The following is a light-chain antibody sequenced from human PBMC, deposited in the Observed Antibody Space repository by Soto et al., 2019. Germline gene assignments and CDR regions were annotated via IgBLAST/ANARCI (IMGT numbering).Light chain of an antibody. V-gene: IGLV4-69*01. CDR2: VNRDGSH. CDR3: QTWSTDIRV. J-gene: IGLJ3*02. Sequence: QPVLTQSPSASSSLGASVKLTCTLSSGHNSDAIAWHQQQPEKGPRYLMQVNRDGSHSKGDGIPDRFSGSSSGAERYLTIARLQSEDEADYYCQTWSTDIRVFGGGTKLTVL. CDR1: SGHNSDA.